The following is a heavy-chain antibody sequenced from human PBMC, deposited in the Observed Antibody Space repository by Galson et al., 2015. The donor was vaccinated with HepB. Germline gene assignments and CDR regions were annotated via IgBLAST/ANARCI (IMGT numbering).Heavy chain of an antibody. D-gene: IGHD6-13*01. Sequence: SLRLSCAASGFTFSSYGMHWVRQAPGKGLEWVAVISYDGSNKYYADSVKGRFTISRDNSKNTLYLQMNSLRAEDTAVYYCAKGRSSSWYYLDYWGQGTLVTVSS. J-gene: IGHJ4*02. CDR2: ISYDGSNK. V-gene: IGHV3-30*18. CDR3: AKGRSSSWYYLDY. CDR1: GFTFSSYG.